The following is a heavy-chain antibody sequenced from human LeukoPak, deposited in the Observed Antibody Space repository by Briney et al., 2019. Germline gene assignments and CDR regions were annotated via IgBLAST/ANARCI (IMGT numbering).Heavy chain of an antibody. V-gene: IGHV4-39*01. Sequence: PSQTLSLTCTVSGGSISSSSYYWGWIRQPPGKGLEWIGSIYYSGSTYYNPSLKSRVTISVDPSKNQFSLKLSSVTAARTAVYYCARLEQWLGTAIDYWGQGTLVTVSS. CDR3: ARLEQWLGTAIDY. D-gene: IGHD6-19*01. J-gene: IGHJ4*02. CDR1: GGSISSSSYY. CDR2: IYYSGST.